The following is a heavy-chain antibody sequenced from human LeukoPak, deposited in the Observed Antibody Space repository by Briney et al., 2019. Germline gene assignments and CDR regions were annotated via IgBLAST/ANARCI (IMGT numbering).Heavy chain of an antibody. V-gene: IGHV4-30-4*08. J-gene: IGHJ5*02. CDR2: IYYSGST. CDR3: ARLQYCSGTSCYWFDP. D-gene: IGHD2-2*01. CDR1: GGSISSSDYY. Sequence: SQTLSLTCTVSGGSISSSDYYWSWIRQHPGKGLEWIGYIYYSGSTYYNPSLKSRVTISVDTSKNQFSLRLSSVTAADTAVYYCARLQYCSGTSCYWFDPWGQGTLVTVSS.